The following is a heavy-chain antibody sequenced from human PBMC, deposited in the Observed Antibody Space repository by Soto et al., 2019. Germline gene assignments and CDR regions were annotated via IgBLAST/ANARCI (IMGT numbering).Heavy chain of an antibody. Sequence: SETLSLTCTVSGGSISSSSYYWGWIRQPPGKGLEWIGSIYYSGSTYYNPSLKSRVTISVDTSKNQFSLKLSSVTAADTAVYYCARQPIAARPDYYYGMDVWGQGTTVTVSS. CDR2: IYYSGST. CDR1: GGSISSSSYY. J-gene: IGHJ6*02. V-gene: IGHV4-39*01. CDR3: ARQPIAARPDYYYGMDV. D-gene: IGHD6-6*01.